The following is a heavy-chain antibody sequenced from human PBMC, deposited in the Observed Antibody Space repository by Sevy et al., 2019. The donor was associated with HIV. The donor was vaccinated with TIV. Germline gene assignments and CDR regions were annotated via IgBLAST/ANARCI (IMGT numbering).Heavy chain of an antibody. D-gene: IGHD3-16*01. CDR2: IRSKANNYAT. CDR1: GFTFSGAA. CDR3: TAGDLGRFDY. Sequence: GGSLRISCAASGFTFSGAAMFWVRQASGKGLEWIGRIRSKANNYATVYGASVKGRFIISRDDSKNTTYLQMNSLKIEDTAVYYCTAGDLGRFDYWGRGSLVTVSS. J-gene: IGHJ4*02. V-gene: IGHV3-73*01.